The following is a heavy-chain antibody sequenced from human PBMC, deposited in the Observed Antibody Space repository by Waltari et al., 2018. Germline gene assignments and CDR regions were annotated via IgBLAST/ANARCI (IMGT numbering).Heavy chain of an antibody. CDR1: GYTFTGYY. J-gene: IGHJ3*01. D-gene: IGHD4-17*01. Sequence: QVQLLQPGAEVKKPGASVKVSCKASGYTFTGYYLHWVRQAPGQGLEWMGWINPNSGDTHYARNVQGRITMTRDTSITTAYLELSRLKSDDTALYFCAKAYLDYGGNSWPFDFWGQGTMVTVSS. V-gene: IGHV1-2*02. CDR2: INPNSGDT. CDR3: AKAYLDYGGNSWPFDF.